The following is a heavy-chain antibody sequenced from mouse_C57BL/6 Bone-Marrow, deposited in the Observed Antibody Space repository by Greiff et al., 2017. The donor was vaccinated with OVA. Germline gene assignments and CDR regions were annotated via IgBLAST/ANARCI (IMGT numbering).Heavy chain of an antibody. J-gene: IGHJ2*01. D-gene: IGHD3-3*01. CDR3: ARHPGTSFDY. V-gene: IGHV5-6*01. Sequence: EVMLVESGGDLVKPGGSLKLSCAASGFTFSSYGMSWVRQTPDKRLEWVATISSGGSYTYYPDSVKGRFPLSRDNAKNTLYLQRSSLKSEDTAMYYCARHPGTSFDYWGQGTTLTVSS. CDR1: GFTFSSYG. CDR2: ISSGGSYT.